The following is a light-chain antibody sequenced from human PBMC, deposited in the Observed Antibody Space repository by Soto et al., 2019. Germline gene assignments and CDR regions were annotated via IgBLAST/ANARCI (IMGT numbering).Light chain of an antibody. V-gene: IGKV3-15*01. CDR1: QSLRSN. J-gene: IGKJ1*01. Sequence: IVMTQSPPTLSVSPGEEATLACRASQSLRSNLAWYQQKPGQAPRLLIYGAPTRATGIPARFSGSGSGTEFTLTISSLQSEDFAVYYCQQYSYWPRTFGPAPKVDIK. CDR3: QQYSYWPRT. CDR2: GAP.